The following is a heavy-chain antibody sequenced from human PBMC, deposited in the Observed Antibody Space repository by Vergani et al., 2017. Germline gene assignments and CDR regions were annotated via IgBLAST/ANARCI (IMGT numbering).Heavy chain of an antibody. CDR1: GCSISSSSYY. V-gene: IGHV4-39*01. CDR3: ARRITVYDAFDI. CDR2: IYYSGSP. J-gene: IGHJ3*02. D-gene: IGHD1-20*01. Sequence: QLQLQESGPGLVKPSETLSLTCTVSGCSISSSSYYWGWIRQPPGKGLEWIGSIYYSGSPYYNPSLKRRVTISVDTSKNQFSLELRSVTAADTAVYYCARRITVYDAFDIWGQGTMVTVSS.